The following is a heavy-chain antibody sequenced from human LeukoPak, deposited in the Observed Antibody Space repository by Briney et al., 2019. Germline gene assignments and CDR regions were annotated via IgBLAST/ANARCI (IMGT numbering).Heavy chain of an antibody. Sequence: GGSLRLSCAASGFTFSIYAMHWVRQAPGKGLEWVAVISYDGSNKYYADSVKGRFTISRDNSKNTLYLQMNSLRAEDTAVYYCARQERDYGDYVGGSVPYGMDVWGQGTTVTVSS. CDR3: ARQERDYGDYVGGSVPYGMDV. CDR1: GFTFSIYA. D-gene: IGHD4-17*01. CDR2: ISYDGSNK. J-gene: IGHJ6*02. V-gene: IGHV3-30-3*01.